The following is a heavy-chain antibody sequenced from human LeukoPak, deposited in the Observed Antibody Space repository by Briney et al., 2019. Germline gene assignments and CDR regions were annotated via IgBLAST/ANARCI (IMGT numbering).Heavy chain of an antibody. J-gene: IGHJ4*02. D-gene: IGHD4-17*01. CDR1: GGSISSYY. V-gene: IGHV4-59*01. CDR3: ARGDGDYVGAFDY. Sequence: PSETLSLTCTVSGGSISSYYWSWIRQPPGKGLEWIGNIYYSGSTNYNPSLKSRVTISVDMSKNQFSLKLRSVTAADTAVYYCARGDGDYVGAFDYWGQGTLVTVSS. CDR2: IYYSGST.